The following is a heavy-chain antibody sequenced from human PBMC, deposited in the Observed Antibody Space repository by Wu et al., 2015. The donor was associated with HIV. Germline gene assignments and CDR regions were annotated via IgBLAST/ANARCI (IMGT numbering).Heavy chain of an antibody. D-gene: IGHD1-1*01. Sequence: QVQLVQSGAEVKKPGSSVKVSCKASGGTFSSYGFTWVRQAPGQGLEWMGGIIPSFGTPNYAQKFQGRVTITTDESTSTAYMELSSLRSEDTAVYYCAREGGPYNWNDGAFDIWGQGTMVTVSS. CDR2: IIPSFGTP. CDR3: AREGGPYNWNDGAFDI. V-gene: IGHV1-69*05. J-gene: IGHJ3*02. CDR1: GGTFSSYG.